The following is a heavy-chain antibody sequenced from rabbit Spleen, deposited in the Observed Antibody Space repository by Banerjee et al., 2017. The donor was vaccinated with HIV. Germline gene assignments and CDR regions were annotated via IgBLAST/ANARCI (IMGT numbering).Heavy chain of an antibody. D-gene: IGHD6-1*01. Sequence: QSLEESGGDLVKPGASLTLTCTASGFSFSSSYWICWVRQAPGKGPEWIACINTGSGSAYYASWAKGRFTISKTSSTTVTLQMTSLTAADTATYFCARSDGTYAYSFNLWGQGTLVTVS. CDR3: ARSDGTYAYSFNL. CDR1: GFSFSSSYW. J-gene: IGHJ4*01. CDR2: INTGSGSA. V-gene: IGHV1S40*01.